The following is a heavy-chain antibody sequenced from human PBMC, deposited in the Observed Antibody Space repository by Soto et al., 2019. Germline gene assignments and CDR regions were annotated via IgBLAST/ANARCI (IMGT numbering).Heavy chain of an antibody. CDR1: GFSFSRHG. CDR2: ISYDGSNQ. D-gene: IGHD6-19*01. CDR3: ARDRSSTYYYGMDL. Sequence: GGSLRLSCAASGFSFSRHGMHWVRQAPGKGLEWVAVISYDGSNQDYADSVKGRFSISRDNSKNTVYLQMNSLRVEDSAVYYCARDRSSTYYYGMDLWGQGTTVTVSS. V-gene: IGHV3-30-3*01. J-gene: IGHJ6*02.